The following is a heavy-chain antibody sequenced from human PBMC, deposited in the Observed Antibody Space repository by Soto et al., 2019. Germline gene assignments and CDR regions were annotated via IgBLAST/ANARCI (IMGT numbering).Heavy chain of an antibody. V-gene: IGHV3-23*01. CDR1: GFTFSSYA. Sequence: SGGSLTLSCAASGFTFSSYAMSWVRQAPGKVLEWVSSISGSGGSTYYADSVKGRFIISRDNSKNTLYLQMNSLRAEDTAVYYCAKRPSNLWYFDLWGRGTLVTVSS. CDR3: AKRPSNLWYFDL. D-gene: IGHD4-4*01. CDR2: ISGSGGST. J-gene: IGHJ2*01.